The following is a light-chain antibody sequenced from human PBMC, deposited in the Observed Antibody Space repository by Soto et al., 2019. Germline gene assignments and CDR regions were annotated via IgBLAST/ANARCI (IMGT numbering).Light chain of an antibody. CDR1: QDIYNY. Sequence: DIQMTQSPSSLSASVGDRVTITCQASQDIYNYLNWYQQKPGKAPKLLIYGASNVQTGVPSRFTGSGSGTDFTFTISSLQSEDIATYYCQQYETLPPTFGGGTKVEIK. V-gene: IGKV1-33*01. CDR3: QQYETLPPT. CDR2: GAS. J-gene: IGKJ4*01.